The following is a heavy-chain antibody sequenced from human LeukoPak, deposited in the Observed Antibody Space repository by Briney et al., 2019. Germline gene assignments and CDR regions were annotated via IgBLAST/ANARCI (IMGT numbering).Heavy chain of an antibody. CDR1: GGSFSGYY. Sequence: SETLSLTCAVYGGSFSGYYWSWIRQPPGKGLEWIGEINHSGSTNYHPSLKSRVSMSLDTTKNQFSLKLSSVTAVDTAVYYFARKIDSSCYFSWGQGILVTVSS. D-gene: IGHD3-22*01. V-gene: IGHV4-34*01. J-gene: IGHJ4*02. CDR3: ARKIDSSCYFS. CDR2: INHSGST.